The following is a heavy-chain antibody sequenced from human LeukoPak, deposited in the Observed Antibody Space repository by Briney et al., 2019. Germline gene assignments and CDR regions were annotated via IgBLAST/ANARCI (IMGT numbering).Heavy chain of an antibody. J-gene: IGHJ4*02. D-gene: IGHD6-19*01. V-gene: IGHV4-39*07. Sequence: SETLSLTCTVSGVSISRTAYYWGWIRQSPGKGLEWIANVYYSGNTYYNPSLKSRVTISVDTSKNQFSLKLSSVTAADTAVYYCARTRWIAVAGTDYFDYWGQGTLVTVSS. CDR1: GVSISRTAYY. CDR3: ARTRWIAVAGTDYFDY. CDR2: VYYSGNT.